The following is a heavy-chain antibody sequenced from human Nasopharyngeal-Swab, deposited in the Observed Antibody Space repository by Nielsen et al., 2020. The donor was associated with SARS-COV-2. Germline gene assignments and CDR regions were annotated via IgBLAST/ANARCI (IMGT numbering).Heavy chain of an antibody. CDR1: GFTFSSYD. CDR2: IGTAGDT. CDR3: ARERTDCSGGSCYSYGMDV. Sequence: SCAASGFTFSSYDMHWVRQATGQGLEWVSAIGTAGDTYYPGSVKGRFTISRENAKNSLYLQMNSLRAGDTAVYYCARERTDCSGGSCYSYGMDVWGQGTTVTVSS. V-gene: IGHV3-13*01. J-gene: IGHJ6*02. D-gene: IGHD2-15*01.